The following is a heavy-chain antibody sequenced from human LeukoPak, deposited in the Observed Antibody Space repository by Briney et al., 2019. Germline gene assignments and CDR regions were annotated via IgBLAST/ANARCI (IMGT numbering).Heavy chain of an antibody. J-gene: IGHJ4*02. CDR1: GFTFSSYA. CDR2: ISYDGSNK. V-gene: IGHV3-30*01. CDR3: ARDRGSGFDF. Sequence: GGSLRLSCAASGFTFSSYAMHWVRQAPGKGLEWVAVISYDGSNKYYADSVKGRFTISRDNSKNTLYLQMNSLRAEDTAVYYCARDRGSGFDFWGQGTLVTVSS. D-gene: IGHD2-15*01.